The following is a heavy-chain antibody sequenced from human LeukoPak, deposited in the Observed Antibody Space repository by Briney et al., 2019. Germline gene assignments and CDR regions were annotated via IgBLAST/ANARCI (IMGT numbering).Heavy chain of an antibody. V-gene: IGHV4-4*07. D-gene: IGHD3-16*01. J-gene: IGHJ4*02. CDR2: IYTTGKT. CDR3: ARHGYTASHYFLDF. Sequence: SETLSLTCTVSGASISSYYWSWVRQPAGRGLEWIGRIYTTGKTDYNPSLKSRLTMSVDTSKRQFSLNLTSVTAADTAIYFCARHGYTASHYFLDFWSQGTLVTVSS. CDR1: GASISSYY.